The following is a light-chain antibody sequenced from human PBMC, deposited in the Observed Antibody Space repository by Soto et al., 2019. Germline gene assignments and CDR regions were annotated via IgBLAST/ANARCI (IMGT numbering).Light chain of an antibody. Sequence: DIVLTQSPGTLSLSPGERATLSCRASQSVSRKLACYQQKPGQAPRLLIYGASSRATGIPDRFSGSGSGTDFTLTISRLEPEDFAVYYCQQYGSSPETFGQGTKVDIK. CDR2: GAS. CDR1: QSVSRK. J-gene: IGKJ1*01. CDR3: QQYGSSPET. V-gene: IGKV3-20*01.